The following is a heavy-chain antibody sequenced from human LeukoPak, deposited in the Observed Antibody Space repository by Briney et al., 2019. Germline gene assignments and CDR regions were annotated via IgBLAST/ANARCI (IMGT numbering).Heavy chain of an antibody. D-gene: IGHD2-15*01. CDR1: GFTFSRYS. CDR2: ISRSSSTI. CDR3: ATVVVAATTTFDY. V-gene: IGHV3-48*04. Sequence: GGSLRLSCAASGFTFSRYSMNWVRQAPGKGLEWVSYISRSSSTIHYADSVKGRFTISRDNAKSSLFLQMNSLRAEDTAVYYCATVVVAATTTFDYWGQGTLVTVSS. J-gene: IGHJ4*02.